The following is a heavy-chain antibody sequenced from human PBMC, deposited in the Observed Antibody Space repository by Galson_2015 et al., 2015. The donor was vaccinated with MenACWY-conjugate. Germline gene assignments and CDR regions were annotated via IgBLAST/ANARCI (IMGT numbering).Heavy chain of an antibody. Sequence: QSGAEVKKPGESLKLSCKTSGYSFTTYWIAWVRQMPGTGLEWMGLISPGDSNTRYSPSFQGQVTISADKSISTAYLQRSSLKASDTAMYYCARHPPGGRGMDVWGQGTTVTVSS. CDR2: ISPGDSNT. CDR3: ARHPPGGRGMDV. D-gene: IGHD1-26*01. J-gene: IGHJ6*02. V-gene: IGHV5-51*01. CDR1: GYSFTTYW.